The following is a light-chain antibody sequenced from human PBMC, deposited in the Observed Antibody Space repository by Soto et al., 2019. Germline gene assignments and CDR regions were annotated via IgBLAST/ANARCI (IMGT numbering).Light chain of an antibody. J-gene: IGKJ1*01. CDR2: KTS. V-gene: IGKV1-5*03. CDR1: QNIGYW. CDR3: QQYSRYWT. Sequence: DIQMTQSPPTVSAFVGDRVTFSCRACQNIGYWLAWYQQKPGQAPVLLIEKTSSLQSGVASRFYGSGSGTDFTLTITSLQTDDVGTYYCQQYSRYWTFGPGTKVEIK.